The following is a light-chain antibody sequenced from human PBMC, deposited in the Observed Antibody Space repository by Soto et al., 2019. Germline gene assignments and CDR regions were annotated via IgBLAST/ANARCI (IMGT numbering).Light chain of an antibody. CDR1: QGISTY. Sequence: DIQMTQSPSSLSASVGDRVTITCRASQGISTYLNWYQQKPGKAPKLLIYAASSLQSGVPSRFSGSESETDFTLTISSLQPEDFANYYCQQSYSTPPYTFGQGTKLEIK. V-gene: IGKV1-39*01. CDR2: AAS. CDR3: QQSYSTPPYT. J-gene: IGKJ2*01.